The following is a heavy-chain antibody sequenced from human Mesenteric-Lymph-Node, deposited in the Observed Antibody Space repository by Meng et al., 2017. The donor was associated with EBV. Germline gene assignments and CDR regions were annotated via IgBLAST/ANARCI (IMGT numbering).Heavy chain of an antibody. Sequence: QGQLVQSGAGVKKPGASVNVSCKASGYSFIKNHIHWVRQAPGQGLEWMGVINPNGGGTTYAQKFQGRVTMTRDTSTSTFYMDVSSLRSEDTAVYYCAKDGSDLSGSYWGYSDYWGQGTLVTVSS. D-gene: IGHD3-10*01. CDR3: AKDGSDLSGSYWGYSDY. J-gene: IGHJ4*02. V-gene: IGHV1-46*01. CDR1: GYSFIKNH. CDR2: INPNGGGT.